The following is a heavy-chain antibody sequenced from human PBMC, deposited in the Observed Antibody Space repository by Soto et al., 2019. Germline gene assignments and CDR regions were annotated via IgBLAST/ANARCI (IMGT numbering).Heavy chain of an antibody. V-gene: IGHV4-59*08. Sequence: SETLSLTCTVSGGSISSYYWSWIRQPPGKGLEWIGYIYYSGSTNYNPSLKSRVTISVDTSKNQFSLKLNSMTAADTAVYYCAKKRACTVGRYFDYWGQGTLVTVSS. CDR3: AKKRACTVGRYFDY. CDR1: GGSISSYY. D-gene: IGHD4-17*01. CDR2: IYYSGST. J-gene: IGHJ4*02.